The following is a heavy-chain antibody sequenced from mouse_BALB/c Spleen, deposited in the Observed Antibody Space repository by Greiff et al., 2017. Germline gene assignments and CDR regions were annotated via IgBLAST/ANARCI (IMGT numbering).Heavy chain of an antibody. CDR1: GYAFTNYL. CDR2: INPGSGGT. Sequence: QVQLKESGAELVRPGTSVKVSCKASGYAFTNYLIEWVKQRPGQGLEWIGVINPGSGGTNYNEKFKGKATLTADKSSSTAYMQLSSLTSDDSAVYFCARDPYDYEFAYWGQGTLVTVSA. J-gene: IGHJ3*01. CDR3: ARDPYDYEFAY. V-gene: IGHV1-54*01. D-gene: IGHD2-4*01.